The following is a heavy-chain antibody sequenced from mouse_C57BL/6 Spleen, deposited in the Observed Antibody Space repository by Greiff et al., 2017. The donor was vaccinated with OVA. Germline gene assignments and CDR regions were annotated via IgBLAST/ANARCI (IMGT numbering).Heavy chain of an antibody. CDR1: GYTFTSYW. J-gene: IGHJ2*01. CDR2: IHPNSGST. Sequence: VKLMESGAELVKPGASVKLSCKASGYTFTSYWMHWVKQRPGQGLEWIGMIHPNSGSTNYNEKFKSKATLTVDKSSSTAYMQLSSLTSEDSAVYYCARGAAPSYYFDYWGQGTTLTVSS. CDR3: ARGAAPSYYFDY. V-gene: IGHV1-64*01.